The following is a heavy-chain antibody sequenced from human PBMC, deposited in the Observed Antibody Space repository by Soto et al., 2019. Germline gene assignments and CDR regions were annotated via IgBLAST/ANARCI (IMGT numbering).Heavy chain of an antibody. D-gene: IGHD3-3*01. J-gene: IGHJ6*02. CDR3: ARGRPLAYYEFWSGVYGMDV. Sequence: QLQLQESGSGLVKPSQTLSLTCAVSGGSISSGGYSWSWIRQPPGKGLEWIGYIYHSGSTYYNPSLKSRVTISVDRSKNQFSLKLSSVTAADTAVYYCARGRPLAYYEFWSGVYGMDVWGQGTTVTVSS. CDR1: GGSISSGGYS. CDR2: IYHSGST. V-gene: IGHV4-30-2*01.